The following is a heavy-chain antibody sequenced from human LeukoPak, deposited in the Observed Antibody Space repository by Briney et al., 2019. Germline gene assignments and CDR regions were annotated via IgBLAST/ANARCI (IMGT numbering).Heavy chain of an antibody. D-gene: IGHD6-13*01. CDR3: AKFSAFTSNWYKTPFDC. J-gene: IGHJ4*02. CDR2: ISPSGGSI. V-gene: IGHV3-23*01. CDR1: GFIFGSCA. Sequence: PGGSLRLSCAASGFIFGSCAMSWVRQSPGKGLEWVSAISPSGGSIYYADSVKGRFTISRDNSKNTLYLQMNSLRAEETAIYYCAKFSAFTSNWYKTPFDCWGQGTLVTVSS.